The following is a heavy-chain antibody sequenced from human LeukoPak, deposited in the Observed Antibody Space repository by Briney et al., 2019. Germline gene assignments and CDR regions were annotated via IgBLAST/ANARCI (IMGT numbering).Heavy chain of an antibody. CDR3: ARDSSDGRQDY. Sequence: GGSLRLSCAASGVTVSSNHMSWVRQAPGKGLECVSVIYSGGTTKYADSVKGRFTISRDNSKNTLYLQMNSLRAEDTAVYYCARDSSDGRQDYWGQGTLVTVSS. CDR1: GVTVSSNH. V-gene: IGHV3-53*01. J-gene: IGHJ4*02. D-gene: IGHD2-15*01. CDR2: IYSGGTT.